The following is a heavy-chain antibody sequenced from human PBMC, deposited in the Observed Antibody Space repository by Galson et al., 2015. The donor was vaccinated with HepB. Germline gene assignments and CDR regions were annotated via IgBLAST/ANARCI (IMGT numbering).Heavy chain of an antibody. D-gene: IGHD2-8*01. J-gene: IGHJ6*02. CDR2: IYSGDST. CDR1: GFTVRRTY. CDR3: ARGLSGGVYYYYGMDG. Sequence: SLRLSCEASGFTVRRTYMSWVRQAPRKGLEWVSVIYSGDSTYSADAVTGRFTISRDSSKNTLYLQMNSLRADDTAVYYCARGLSGGVYYYYGMDGWGQGSTVTVSS. V-gene: IGHV3-66*01.